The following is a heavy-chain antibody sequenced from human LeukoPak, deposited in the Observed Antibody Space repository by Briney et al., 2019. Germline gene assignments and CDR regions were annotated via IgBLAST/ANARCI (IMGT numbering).Heavy chain of an antibody. V-gene: IGHV3-23*01. J-gene: IGHJ4*02. D-gene: IGHD3/OR15-3a*01. Sequence: PGGSLRLSCAASGFIFSNYGMSWVRQAPGKGLEWVSAISGSGGSTYYADSVKGRFTISRDNSKNTLYLQMNSLRAEDTAVYYCAKDPPWAGYPIDNWGQGTLVTVSS. CDR3: AKDPPWAGYPIDN. CDR2: ISGSGGST. CDR1: GFIFSNYG.